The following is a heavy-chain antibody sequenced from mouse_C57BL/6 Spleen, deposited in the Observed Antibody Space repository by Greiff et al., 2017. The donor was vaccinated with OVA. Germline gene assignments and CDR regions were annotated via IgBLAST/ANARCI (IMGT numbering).Heavy chain of an antibody. V-gene: IGHV1-64*01. J-gene: IGHJ3*01. CDR1: GYTFTSYW. Sequence: QVQLQQSGAELVKPGASVKLSCKASGYTFTSYWMHWVKQRPGQGLEWIGMIHPNSGSTNYNEKFKSKATLTVDKSSSTAYMQLSSLTSEDSAVYYCARVARATWTFAYWGQGTLVTVSA. D-gene: IGHD3-1*01. CDR3: ARVARATWTFAY. CDR2: IHPNSGST.